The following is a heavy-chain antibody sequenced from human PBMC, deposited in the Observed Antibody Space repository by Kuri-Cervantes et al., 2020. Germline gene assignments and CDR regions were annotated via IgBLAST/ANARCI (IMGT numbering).Heavy chain of an antibody. Sequence: GESLKISCAASGFTFSSYDMHWVRQATGKGLEWVSGIGTTGDTYYPGSVKGRITISRENAKNSLYLQMNSLRAGDTAVYYCARGKYGYCSGGSCHYYGMDVWGQGTTVTVSS. J-gene: IGHJ6*02. V-gene: IGHV3-13*01. CDR1: GFTFSSYD. CDR2: IGTTGDT. D-gene: IGHD2-15*01. CDR3: ARGKYGYCSGGSCHYYGMDV.